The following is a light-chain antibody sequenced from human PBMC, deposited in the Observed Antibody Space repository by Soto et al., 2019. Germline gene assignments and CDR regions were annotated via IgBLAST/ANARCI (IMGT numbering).Light chain of an antibody. Sequence: EIVLTQSPATLSLSPGERATLFCRASQSVSNYLAWYQQKPGQAPRLLIYDASSRATGIPARFSGSGSGTDFTLTISSLEPEDFAVYYCQQRSNWPRTFGQGTKLEIK. CDR2: DAS. CDR3: QQRSNWPRT. CDR1: QSVSNY. J-gene: IGKJ2*01. V-gene: IGKV3-11*01.